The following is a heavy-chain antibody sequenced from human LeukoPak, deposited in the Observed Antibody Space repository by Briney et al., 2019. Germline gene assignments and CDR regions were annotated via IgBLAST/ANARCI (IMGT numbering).Heavy chain of an antibody. D-gene: IGHD5-18*01. CDR3: ARLGYSYGYRDWFDP. J-gene: IGHJ5*02. Sequence: PSETLSLTCTVSGGSISSSPYYWGWIRQPPGKGLEWIGSVFYSGSTYYNPSLKSQVTISVDTSKNQFSLKLSSVTAADTAVYYCARLGYSYGYRDWFDPWGQGTLVTVSS. CDR2: VFYSGST. V-gene: IGHV4-39*01. CDR1: GGSISSSPYY.